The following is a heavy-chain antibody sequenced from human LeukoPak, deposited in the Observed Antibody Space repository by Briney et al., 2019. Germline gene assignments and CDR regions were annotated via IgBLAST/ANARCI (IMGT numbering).Heavy chain of an antibody. J-gene: IGHJ4*02. V-gene: IGHV3-15*01. CDR2: IKSKTAGGTT. CDR3: TIGRAR. Sequence: GGSLRLSCAASGFTFSHHWMNWVRQAPGKGLEWVGRIKSKTAGGTTDYAAPVKGRFTISGDDSKNTLYLEMNSLQTEDTAVYYCTIGRARWGQGTLVTVSS. CDR1: GFTFSHHW.